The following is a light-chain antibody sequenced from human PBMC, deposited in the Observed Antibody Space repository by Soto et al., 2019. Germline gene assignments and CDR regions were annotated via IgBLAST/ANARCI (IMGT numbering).Light chain of an antibody. J-gene: IGLJ3*02. CDR2: YDS. Sequence: SYELTQPTSVSVAPGKTASVACGGSNIGSKSVHWYQKKSGQAPVLVMYYDSDRPSEIPERFSGSNSGNTATLTISRVEAGDEADYYCQVWDISSGHVVFGGGTKLTVL. CDR3: QVWDISSGHVV. V-gene: IGLV3-21*01. CDR1: NIGSKS.